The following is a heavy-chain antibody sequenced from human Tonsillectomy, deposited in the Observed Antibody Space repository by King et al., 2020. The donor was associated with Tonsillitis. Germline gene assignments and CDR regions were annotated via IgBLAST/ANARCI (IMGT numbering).Heavy chain of an antibody. Sequence: QLVQSGGGLVQPGRSLRLSCAASGFSFDDYAMHWVRQAPGKGLEWVSGISWNSGSIGYADSVKGRFTISRDNAKNSLYLHMNSLRAEDTAVYSCARTRREPGRGYFDYGMDVWGQGTTVTVSS. D-gene: IGHD1-26*01. CDR3: ARTRREPGRGYFDYGMDV. CDR2: ISWNSGSI. J-gene: IGHJ6*02. V-gene: IGHV3-9*01. CDR1: GFSFDDYA.